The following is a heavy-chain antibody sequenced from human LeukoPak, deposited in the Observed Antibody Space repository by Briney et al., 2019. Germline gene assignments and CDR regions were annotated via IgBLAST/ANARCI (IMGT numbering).Heavy chain of an antibody. CDR1: GFTFGDYA. J-gene: IGHJ4*02. CDR2: IRGKAYGGTT. CDR3: TRERDGLDY. Sequence: GGSLRLSCTASGFTFGDYAMSRVRQAPGKGLEWVGFIRGKAYGGTTEYAASVKGRFTISRDDSKSIAYLQMNSLKTEDTAVYYCTRERDGLDYWGQGTLVTVSS. V-gene: IGHV3-49*04. D-gene: IGHD5-24*01.